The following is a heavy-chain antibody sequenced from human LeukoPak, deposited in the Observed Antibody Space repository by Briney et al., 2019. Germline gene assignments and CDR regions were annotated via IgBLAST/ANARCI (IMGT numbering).Heavy chain of an antibody. Sequence: PGGSLRLSCSASGFTFSTFGMHWVRQAPGKGLDWVALMSSDGSKTYYADSVKGRFTISRDNSKNTLYLQMNSLRPEDTAVYYCARDQPQNAARRFDCWGQGTLVTVSS. D-gene: IGHD6-6*01. CDR3: ARDQPQNAARRFDC. CDR2: MSSDGSKT. V-gene: IGHV3-30*14. CDR1: GFTFSTFG. J-gene: IGHJ4*02.